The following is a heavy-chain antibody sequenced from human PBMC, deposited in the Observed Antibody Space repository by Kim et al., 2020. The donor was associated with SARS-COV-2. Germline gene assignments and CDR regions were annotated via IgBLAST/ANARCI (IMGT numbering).Heavy chain of an antibody. CDR1: GYTFTSYG. CDR3: ARDGAYFDY. J-gene: IGHJ4*02. CDR2: ISVDNGNT. Sequence: ASVKVSCKASGYTFTSYGISWVRQAPGQGFEWMGWISVDNGNTNYAQKFQGRVTMTTDTSTRTAYMQLRSLRSDATAVYYCARDGAYFDYWGQGTLVTVSS. V-gene: IGHV1-18*01. D-gene: IGHD1-26*01.